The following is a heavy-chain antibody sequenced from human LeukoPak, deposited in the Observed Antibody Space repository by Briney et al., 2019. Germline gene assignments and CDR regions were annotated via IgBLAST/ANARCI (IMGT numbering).Heavy chain of an antibody. J-gene: IGHJ4*02. D-gene: IGHD2-2*01. CDR2: ISSSSSYI. Sequence: PGGSLRLSCAASGFTFSSYSMNWVRQAPGKGLEWVSSISSSSSYIYYADSVKGRFTISRDNAKNSLYLQMNSLRAEDTAVYYCARGSLSQLIIDSYFDYWGQGTLVTVSS. V-gene: IGHV3-21*01. CDR3: ARGSLSQLIIDSYFDY. CDR1: GFTFSSYS.